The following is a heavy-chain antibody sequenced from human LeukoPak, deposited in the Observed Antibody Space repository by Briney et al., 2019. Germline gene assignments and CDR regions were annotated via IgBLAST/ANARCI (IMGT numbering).Heavy chain of an antibody. V-gene: IGHV4-59*01. D-gene: IGHD3-10*01. CDR1: GGSLSRYY. J-gene: IGHJ3*02. CDR2: IFDSGTT. CDR3: ARDLWFGEKSAFDI. Sequence: SETLSLTCTVSGGSLSRYYWSWIRQPPGKGLEWIGFIFDSGTTDYNPSLKSRVTISVDTPKNQFSLTLSSVTAADTAVYFCARDLWFGEKSAFDIWGQGTMVTVSS.